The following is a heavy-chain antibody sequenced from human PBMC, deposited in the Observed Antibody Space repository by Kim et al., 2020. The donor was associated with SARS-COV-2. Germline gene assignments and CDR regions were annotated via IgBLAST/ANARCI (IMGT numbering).Heavy chain of an antibody. CDR2: IKSDGSST. CDR1: GFTFSNSW. Sequence: GGSLRLSCAASGFTFSNSWMHWVRQAPGKGLVWVSCIKSDGSSTNYADSVKGRFTISRDNAKNTLYLQMNSLRAEDTAVYYCARDGMDVWGQGTTVTVSS. J-gene: IGHJ6*02. CDR3: ARDGMDV. V-gene: IGHV3-74*01.